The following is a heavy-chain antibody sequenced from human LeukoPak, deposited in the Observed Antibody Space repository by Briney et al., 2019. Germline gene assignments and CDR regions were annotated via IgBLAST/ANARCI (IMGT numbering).Heavy chain of an antibody. CDR2: ICSSGSTI. CDR1: GFTFSDYY. D-gene: IGHD3-3*01. CDR3: ARVPGLRFLEWPPYYYYMDV. V-gene: IGHV3-11*04. J-gene: IGHJ6*03. Sequence: GGSLRLSCAASGFTFSDYYMSWIRQAPGKGLEWVSYICSSGSTIYYADSVKGRFTISRNNAKNSLYLQMNSLRAEDTAVYYCARVPGLRFLEWPPYYYYMDVWGKGTTVTVSS.